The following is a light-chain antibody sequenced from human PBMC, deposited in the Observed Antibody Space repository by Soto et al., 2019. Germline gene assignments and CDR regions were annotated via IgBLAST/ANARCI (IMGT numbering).Light chain of an antibody. CDR2: DAS. V-gene: IGKV3-11*01. Sequence: EIVLTQSPATLSLSPGERATLSCRASQSINRHLAWYRQKPGQAPRLLIYDASNRATGIPARFSGSGSGTDFTLTISSLEPEDFGVYYCQQFVSSPRAFGQGTKVEI. J-gene: IGKJ1*01. CDR3: QQFVSSPRA. CDR1: QSINRH.